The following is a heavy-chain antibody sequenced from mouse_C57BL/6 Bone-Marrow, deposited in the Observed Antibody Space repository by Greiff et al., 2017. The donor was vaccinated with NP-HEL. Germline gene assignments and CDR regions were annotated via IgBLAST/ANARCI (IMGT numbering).Heavy chain of an antibody. D-gene: IGHD2-4*01. CDR1: GYTFTSYG. Sequence: QVQLKESGAELARPGASVKLSCKASGYTFTSYGISWVKQRTGQGLEWIGEIYPRSGNTYYNEKFKGKATLTADKSSSTAYMELRSLTSEDSAVYFCASYARLRRAWFAYWGQGTLVTVSA. CDR3: ASYARLRRAWFAY. V-gene: IGHV1-81*01. CDR2: IYPRSGNT. J-gene: IGHJ3*01.